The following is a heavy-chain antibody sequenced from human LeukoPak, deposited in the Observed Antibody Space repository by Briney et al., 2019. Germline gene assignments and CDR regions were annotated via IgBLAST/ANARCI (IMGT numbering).Heavy chain of an antibody. CDR1: GVSISNHY. J-gene: IGHJ4*02. CDR3: VRHSRVVAFDY. D-gene: IGHD2-15*01. CDR2: IYYTGNT. Sequence: SETLPLTCTVSGVSISNHYSSWIRQPPGKGLEWIGYIYYTGNTNYNPSLKSRVTISEDTSKNQVSLELSSVTAADTAANYCVRHSRVVAFDYWGQGNLVTVSS. V-gene: IGHV4-59*08.